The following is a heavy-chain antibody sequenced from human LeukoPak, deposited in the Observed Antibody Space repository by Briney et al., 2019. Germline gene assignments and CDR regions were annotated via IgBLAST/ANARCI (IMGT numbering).Heavy chain of an antibody. Sequence: SETLSLTCTVSGGSISSYYWSWIRQPPGKGLEWIGYIYYSGNTNYNPSLKSRVTISVDTSKNQFSLKLTSVTAADTAVYYCARASRGHDYWGQGTLVTVSS. V-gene: IGHV4-59*01. J-gene: IGHJ4*02. D-gene: IGHD3-10*01. CDR3: ARASRGHDY. CDR1: GGSISSYY. CDR2: IYYSGNT.